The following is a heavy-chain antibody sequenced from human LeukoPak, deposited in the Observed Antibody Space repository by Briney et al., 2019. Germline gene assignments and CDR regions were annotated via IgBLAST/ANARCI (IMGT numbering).Heavy chain of an antibody. V-gene: IGHV3-23*01. CDR2: ISGSGGST. J-gene: IGHJ4*02. D-gene: IGHD3-9*01. Sequence: GGSLRLSCAASGFTFSSYAMSWVRQAPGKGLEWVSAISGSGGSTYYADSVKGRFTISRDNFKNTLYLQMNSLRAEDTAVYYCANLGYCDILTGYPYWGQGTLVTVSS. CDR3: ANLGYCDILTGYPY. CDR1: GFTFSSYA.